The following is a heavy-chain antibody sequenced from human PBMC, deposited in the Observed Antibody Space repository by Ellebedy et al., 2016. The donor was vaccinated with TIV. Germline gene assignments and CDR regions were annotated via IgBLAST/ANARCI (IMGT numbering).Heavy chain of an antibody. CDR2: INHSGST. D-gene: IGHD5-24*01. J-gene: IGHJ4*02. Sequence: MPSETLSLTCAVYGGSFSGYYWSWIRQPPGKGLEWIGEINHSGSTNYNPSLKSRVTVSVDTSKNQFSLKLSSVTAADTAVYYCARVLGGMATARWSYYFDYWGQGTLVTVSS. CDR3: ARVLGGMATARWSYYFDY. CDR1: GGSFSGYY. V-gene: IGHV4-34*01.